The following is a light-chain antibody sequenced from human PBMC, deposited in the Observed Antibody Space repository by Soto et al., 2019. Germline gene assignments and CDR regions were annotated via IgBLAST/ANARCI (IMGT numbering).Light chain of an antibody. J-gene: IGKJ4*01. Sequence: DIQMTQSPSSLSASVGDRVTITCRASQVIRNDLGWYQQKPGKAPDLLIYAASTLQTGVPSRFSGGGSGTDFTLTITSLQPEDFATYYCQQVNVYPSTFGGGTKVDIK. CDR1: QVIRND. V-gene: IGKV1-17*01. CDR3: QQVNVYPST. CDR2: AAS.